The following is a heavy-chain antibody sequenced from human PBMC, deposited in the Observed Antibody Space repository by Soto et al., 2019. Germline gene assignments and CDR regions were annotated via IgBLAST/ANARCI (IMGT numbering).Heavy chain of an antibody. CDR3: ARYSSSWSKYVQH. CDR1: GGSLSGYY. J-gene: IGHJ1*01. Sequence: VQLQQWGAGLLKSSETLSLTCAVYGGSLSGYYWSWIRQTPGKRLEWIGDINHDGSANYNPSLKSRVTFSLDPSKNQFSLKLSSVIAADTAVYYCARYSSSWSKYVQHWGRGTLVTVSS. D-gene: IGHD6-13*01. CDR2: INHDGSA. V-gene: IGHV4-34*01.